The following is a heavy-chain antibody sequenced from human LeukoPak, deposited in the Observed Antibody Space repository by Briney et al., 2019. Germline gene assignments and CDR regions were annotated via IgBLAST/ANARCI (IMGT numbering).Heavy chain of an antibody. CDR1: EFTFSIYA. CDR3: AKDRPNYYGSNGHYYRRDGDY. Sequence: PGGSLRLSCAASEFTFSIYAMSWVRQAPGKGLEWVSSITSAGENTFYTGSVKGRFTISRENSRNTLYLQMNSLRAEDTAIYYCAKDRPNYYGSNGHYYRRDGDYWGQGTLVTVSS. D-gene: IGHD3-22*01. CDR2: ITSAGENT. J-gene: IGHJ4*02. V-gene: IGHV3-23*01.